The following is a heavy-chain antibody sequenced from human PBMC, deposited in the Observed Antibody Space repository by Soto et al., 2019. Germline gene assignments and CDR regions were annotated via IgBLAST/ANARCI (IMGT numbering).Heavy chain of an antibody. V-gene: IGHV3-23*01. CDR1: GFTFSNYA. Sequence: GGSLRLSCAASGFTFSNYAVSWVRQPPGKGLEFVSSFGGNGGNTYYADSVKGRFTISRDNSKNTLYLQMNSLRAEDTAVYYCAKPGYYDSSGYYYVVWGQGTLVTVSS. D-gene: IGHD3-22*01. CDR2: FGGNGGNT. J-gene: IGHJ4*02. CDR3: AKPGYYDSSGYYYVV.